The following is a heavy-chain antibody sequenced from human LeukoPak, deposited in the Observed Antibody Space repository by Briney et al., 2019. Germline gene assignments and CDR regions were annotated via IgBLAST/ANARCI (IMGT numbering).Heavy chain of an antibody. CDR3: GRYYVMDV. V-gene: IGHV3-23*01. CDR2: ISAGGGST. Sequence: PGGSLRLSRAASGLTFSDYSMTWVRQAPGKGLFWVSGISAGGGSTYYADSVKGRFTISRDNSKSTLYLQMNSLRAEDTAVYYCGRYYVMDVWGQGTSVTVSS. CDR1: GLTFSDYS. J-gene: IGHJ6*02.